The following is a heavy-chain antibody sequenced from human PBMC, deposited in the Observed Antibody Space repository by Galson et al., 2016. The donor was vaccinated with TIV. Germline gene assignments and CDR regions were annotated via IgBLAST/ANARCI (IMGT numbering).Heavy chain of an antibody. J-gene: IGHJ6*02. CDR3: ATGPPLQTAYCYYYGMGV. D-gene: IGHD3-10*01. CDR1: GYALSEIS. Sequence: QSGAEVKKPGESLKISCKVSGYALSEISIHWVRQAPGKGLEWMGGFDPGDGDTLYAQNFQGRLIMTEDTSTDTVYMDLSSLRSEDTAVYYCATGPPLQTAYCYYYGMGVWGQGTTVTVS. V-gene: IGHV1-24*01. CDR2: FDPGDGDT.